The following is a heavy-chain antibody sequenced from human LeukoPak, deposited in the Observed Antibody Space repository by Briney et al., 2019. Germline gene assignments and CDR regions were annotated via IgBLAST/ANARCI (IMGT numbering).Heavy chain of an antibody. J-gene: IGHJ5*02. CDR3: ARYSNSRFDP. D-gene: IGHD4-11*01. CDR1: GGSISSYY. Sequence: SETLSLTCTVSGGSISSYYWSWIRQPPGKGLEWIGYIYYNGSTNYNPSLKSRVTISVDTSKNQFSLKLSSVTAADTAVYYCARYSNSRFDPWGQGTLVTVSS. V-gene: IGHV4-59*01. CDR2: IYYNGST.